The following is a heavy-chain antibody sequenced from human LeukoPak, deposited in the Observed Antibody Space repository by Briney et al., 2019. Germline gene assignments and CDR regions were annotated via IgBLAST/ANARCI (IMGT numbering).Heavy chain of an antibody. CDR1: GFTFSSYA. CDR2: ISYDGSNR. J-gene: IGHJ4*02. CDR3: ARDPDYGDYVGYHDY. Sequence: GGSLRLSCAASGFTFSSYAMNWVRQAPGKGLEWVAVISYDGSNRYYADSVKGRFTISRDNSKNTLYLQMNSLRAEDTAVYYCARDPDYGDYVGYHDYWGQGTLVTVSS. V-gene: IGHV3-30-3*01. D-gene: IGHD4-17*01.